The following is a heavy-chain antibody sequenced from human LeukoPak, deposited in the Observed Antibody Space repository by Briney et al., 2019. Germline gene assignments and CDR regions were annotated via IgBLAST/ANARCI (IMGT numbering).Heavy chain of an antibody. CDR2: ISYDGSNK. V-gene: IGHV3-30-3*01. CDR1: GFTFSSYA. CDR3: AKLTYYYDSSGYNGASDY. D-gene: IGHD3-22*01. Sequence: RAGRSLRLSCAASGFTFSSYAMHWVRQAPGKGLEWVAVISYDGSNKYYADSVKGRFTISRDNSKNTLYLQMNSLRAEDTAVYYCAKLTYYYDSSGYNGASDYWGQGTLVTVSS. J-gene: IGHJ4*02.